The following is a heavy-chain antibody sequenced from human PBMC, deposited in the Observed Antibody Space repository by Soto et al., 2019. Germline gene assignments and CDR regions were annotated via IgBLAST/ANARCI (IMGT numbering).Heavy chain of an antibody. CDR3: TRGRGTSGWDADY. CDR2: VRSETYGGST. V-gene: IGHV3-49*04. J-gene: IGHJ4*02. Sequence: GGFLRLSCSASGFVFGDYAVTWVRQAPGKGLEWVGVVRSETYGGSTEYAASVKGRFRISRDDSESIAYLQMTGLKTEDTAVYYCTRGRGTSGWDADYWGKGILVTVSS. CDR1: GFVFGDYA. D-gene: IGHD6-25*01.